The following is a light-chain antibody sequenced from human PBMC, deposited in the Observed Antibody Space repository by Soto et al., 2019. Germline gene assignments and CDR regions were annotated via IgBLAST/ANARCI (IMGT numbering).Light chain of an antibody. CDR1: QSINNY. CDR2: AAS. J-gene: IGKJ4*01. V-gene: IGKV3-11*01. CDR3: QQRTLWPPLP. Sequence: EIVLTQSPATLSLSPGDRATLSCRASQSINNYLAWYQQKPGQAPRLLIYAASNRASGIPVRFSGYGSGTDFPLSLGSLEPEDFASYYLQQRTLWPPLPFGGGTRVG.